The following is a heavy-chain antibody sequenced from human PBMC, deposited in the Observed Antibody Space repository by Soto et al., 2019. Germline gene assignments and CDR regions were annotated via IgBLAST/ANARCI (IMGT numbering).Heavy chain of an antibody. Sequence: GGSLRLSCAASGFTFSSYWMSWVRQAPGKGLEWVANIKQDGSEKYYVDSVKGRFTISRDNAKNSLYLQMNSLRAEDTAVYYCARVGGGKENFYYYYYMDVWGKGTTVTVSS. D-gene: IGHD2-15*01. J-gene: IGHJ6*03. CDR3: ARVGGGKENFYYYYYMDV. CDR2: IKQDGSEK. V-gene: IGHV3-7*03. CDR1: GFTFSSYW.